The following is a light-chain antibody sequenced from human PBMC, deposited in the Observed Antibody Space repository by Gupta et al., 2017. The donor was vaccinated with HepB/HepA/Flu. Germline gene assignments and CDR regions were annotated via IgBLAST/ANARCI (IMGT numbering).Light chain of an antibody. V-gene: IGKV3-11*01. CDR1: QSIYNY. Sequence: ILLTQSPATLSLSPGERATLSCRTSQSIYNYLAWYQQKPGQAPRLLIYDASNRATGIAARVSGSGSGTDFTLTSSSLEPEDFAVYYCQQRRSWPLTFGGGTKVEIK. J-gene: IGKJ4*01. CDR2: DAS. CDR3: QQRRSWPLT.